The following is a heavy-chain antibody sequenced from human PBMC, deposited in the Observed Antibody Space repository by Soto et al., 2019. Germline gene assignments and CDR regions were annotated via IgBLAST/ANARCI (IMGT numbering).Heavy chain of an antibody. CDR2: ISAYNGNT. J-gene: IGHJ6*02. D-gene: IGHD3-10*01. CDR1: GYTFTSYG. CDR3: ARYYYGSGISYYYYYGMDV. V-gene: IGHV1-18*01. Sequence: QVQLVQSGAEVKKPGASVKVSCKASGYTFTSYGISWVRQAPGQGLEWMGWISAYNGNTNYAQKLQGRVTMTTDTSTSTAYMELRSLRSDDTAVYYCARYYYGSGISYYYYYGMDVWDQGTTVTVSS.